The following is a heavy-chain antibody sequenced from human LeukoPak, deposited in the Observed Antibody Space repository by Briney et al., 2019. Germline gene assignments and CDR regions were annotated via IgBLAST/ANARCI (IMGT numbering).Heavy chain of an antibody. V-gene: IGHV3-21*01. Sequence: GGSLRLSCAASGFTFSSYSMNWVRQAPGKGLEWVSSISSSSSYIYYADSVKGRFTISRDNAKNSLYLQMNSLRAEDTAVYYCARDGGYSGSIAYWGQGTLVTVSS. CDR2: ISSSSSYI. D-gene: IGHD5-12*01. CDR1: GFTFSSYS. CDR3: ARDGGYSGSIAY. J-gene: IGHJ4*02.